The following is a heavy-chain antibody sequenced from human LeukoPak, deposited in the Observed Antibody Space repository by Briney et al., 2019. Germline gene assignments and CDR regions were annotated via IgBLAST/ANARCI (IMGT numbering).Heavy chain of an antibody. V-gene: IGHV3-30-3*01. Sequence: GGSLRLSCAASGFTFSSYAMHWVRQAPGKGLEWVAVISYDGSNKYYADSMKGRFTISRDNSKNTLYLQMNSLRAEDTAVYYCAKYWVDTVLVPFDYWGQGTLVTVSS. CDR1: GFTFSSYA. J-gene: IGHJ4*02. CDR2: ISYDGSNK. CDR3: AKYWVDTVLVPFDY. D-gene: IGHD5-18*01.